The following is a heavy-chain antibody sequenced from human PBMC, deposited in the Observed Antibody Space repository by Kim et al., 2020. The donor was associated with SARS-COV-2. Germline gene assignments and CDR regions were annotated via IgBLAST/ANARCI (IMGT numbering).Heavy chain of an antibody. CDR2: ISSSSSTI. J-gene: IGHJ4*02. V-gene: IGHV3-48*04. CDR3: ARKGGSGG. CDR1: GFTFSSYS. D-gene: IGHD1-26*01. Sequence: GGSLRLSCAASGFTFSSYSMNWVRQAPGKGLEWVSYISSSSSTIYYADSVKGRFTISRDNAKNSLYLQMNSLRAEDTAVYYCARKGGSGGWGQGTLGTVSS.